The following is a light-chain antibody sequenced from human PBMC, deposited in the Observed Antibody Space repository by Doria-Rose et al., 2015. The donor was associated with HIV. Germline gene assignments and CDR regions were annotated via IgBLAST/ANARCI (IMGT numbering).Light chain of an antibody. J-gene: IGKJ1*01. V-gene: IGKV3-20*01. CDR1: QSFSSTY. CDR3: HQYGTSWT. CDR2: DGS. Sequence: TQSPGTLSLSPGERATLSCRASQSFSSTYLAWYQQKPGQSPSLLIYDGSTRATGIPDRFSASGSVTDFTLTIIRLEPEDFALYYCHQYGTSWTFGQGTKVEI.